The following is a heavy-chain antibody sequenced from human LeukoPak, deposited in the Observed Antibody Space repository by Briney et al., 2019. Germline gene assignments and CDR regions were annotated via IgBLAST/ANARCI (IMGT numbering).Heavy chain of an antibody. CDR3: AKESVRIAARPTYYFDY. D-gene: IGHD6-6*01. V-gene: IGHV3-23*01. Sequence: AISGSGGSTYYADSVKGRFTISRDNSKNTLYLQMNSLRAEDTAVYYCAKESVRIAARPTYYFDYWGQGTLVTVSS. J-gene: IGHJ4*02. CDR2: ISGSGGST.